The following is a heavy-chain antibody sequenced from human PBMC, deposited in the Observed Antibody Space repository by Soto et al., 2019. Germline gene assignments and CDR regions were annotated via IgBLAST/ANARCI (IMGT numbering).Heavy chain of an antibody. J-gene: IGHJ3*02. CDR1: GYSFTSYW. D-gene: IGHD3-22*01. CDR3: ARHSYYYDSSGYAGDI. V-gene: IGHV5-51*01. Sequence: PGESLKISCXGSGYSFTSYWIGWVRRMPGKGLEWMGIIYPGDSDTRYSPSFQGQVTISADKSISTAYLQWSSLKAPDTAMYYCARHSYYYDSSGYAGDIWGQGTMVTVSS. CDR2: IYPGDSDT.